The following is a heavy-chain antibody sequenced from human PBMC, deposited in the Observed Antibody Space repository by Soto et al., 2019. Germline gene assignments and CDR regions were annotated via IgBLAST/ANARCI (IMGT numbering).Heavy chain of an antibody. CDR2: MLSDGSNK. CDR3: AKGSGDDSGLFDY. V-gene: IGHV3-30*18. D-gene: IGHD5-12*01. Sequence: XRSLRLSCAASGFTFSAYGLHWVRQAPGKGLEWVAVMLSDGSNKYYADSVKGRFTISRDNSKNTLYLQMNSLRAEDTAVYYCAKGSGDDSGLFDYWGQGALVTVSS. J-gene: IGHJ4*02. CDR1: GFTFSAYG.